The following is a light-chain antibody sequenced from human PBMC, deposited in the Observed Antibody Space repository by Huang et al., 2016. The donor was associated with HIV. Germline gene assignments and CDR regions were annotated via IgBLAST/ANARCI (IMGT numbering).Light chain of an antibody. CDR3: QQYATAPET. Sequence: EIVLTQSPGTLSLSPGQRATLSCRASLIVDSDNLAWYQQKPGQAPRLLIYGAYTRAAYAPGRFSGSGSGTDFTLTISRLEPEDFAVYYCQQYATAPETFGQGTRLEIK. CDR1: LIVDSDN. CDR2: GAY. J-gene: IGKJ2*01. V-gene: IGKV3-20*01.